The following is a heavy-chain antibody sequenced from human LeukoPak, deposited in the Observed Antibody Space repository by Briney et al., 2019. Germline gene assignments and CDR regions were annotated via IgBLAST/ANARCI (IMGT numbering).Heavy chain of an antibody. Sequence: SETLSLTCTVSGGSISSYYWGWIRQPPGKGLEWIGYIYYSGSTNYNPSLKSRVTISVDTSKNQFSLKLSSVTAADTAVYYCARRERYSGSYGYYYYMDVWGKGTTVTVSS. V-gene: IGHV4-59*08. D-gene: IGHD1-26*01. CDR2: IYYSGST. CDR1: GGSISSYY. CDR3: ARRERYSGSYGYYYYMDV. J-gene: IGHJ6*03.